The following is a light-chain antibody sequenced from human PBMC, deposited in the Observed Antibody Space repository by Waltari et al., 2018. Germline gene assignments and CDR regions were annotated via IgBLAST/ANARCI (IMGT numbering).Light chain of an antibody. V-gene: IGLV2-8*01. J-gene: IGLJ2*01. CDR1: SSTFGVYSY. CDR3: SSYAGPNSVV. Sequence: QSALTQPPSASGSPGQSVTISCTGPSSTFGVYSYVSWYQHHPGKAPKPMIYEFNKRPSGAPYRSSGSKSGNTASLTVSGLQAEDEAEYYCSSYAGPNSVVFGGGTKLTVL. CDR2: EFN.